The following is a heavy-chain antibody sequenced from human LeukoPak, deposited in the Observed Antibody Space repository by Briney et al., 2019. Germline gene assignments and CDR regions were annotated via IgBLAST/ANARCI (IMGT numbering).Heavy chain of an antibody. J-gene: IGHJ4*02. CDR3: ARRHSSGWFYY. D-gene: IGHD6-19*01. CDR1: GYSISNGYY. CDR2: ISRSGST. Sequence: SETLSLTCTVSGYSISNGYYWDWIRQPPGRGLEWIGNISRSGSTSYNPSLKSRVTISVDTSKNQFSLKVNSVTAADTAVYYCARRHSSGWFYYWGQGTLVTVSS. V-gene: IGHV4-38-2*02.